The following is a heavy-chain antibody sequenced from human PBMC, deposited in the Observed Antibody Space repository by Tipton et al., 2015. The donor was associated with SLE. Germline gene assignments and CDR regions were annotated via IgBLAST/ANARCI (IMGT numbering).Heavy chain of an antibody. CDR3: ARERDSGSFHDAFDI. V-gene: IGHV4-34*09. Sequence: TLSLTCAVYGGSFSGYYWSWIRQPAGKGLQWIWVINHSGSTKYSPSLKSRVTISLDTSKNQFSLKLSSVTAADTAVYYCARERDSGSFHDAFDIWGQGKMGPLSS. D-gene: IGHD1-26*01. J-gene: IGHJ3*02. CDR1: GGSFSGYY. CDR2: INHSGST.